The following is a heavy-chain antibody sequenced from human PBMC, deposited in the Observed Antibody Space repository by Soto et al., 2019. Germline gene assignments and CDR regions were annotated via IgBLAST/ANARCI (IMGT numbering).Heavy chain of an antibody. CDR2: IYTSGST. CDR3: ARSSHKESWFDP. J-gene: IGHJ5*02. CDR1: GGSVSNFY. V-gene: IGHV4-4*07. D-gene: IGHD6-13*01. Sequence: SETLSLTCTVSGGSVSNFYWNWIRQPAGKRLEWIGRIYTSGSTNYNPSLRSRVTMSIDTSRNQFSLKLNSVTAADTAVYYCARSSHKESWFDPWGQGTLLTVSS.